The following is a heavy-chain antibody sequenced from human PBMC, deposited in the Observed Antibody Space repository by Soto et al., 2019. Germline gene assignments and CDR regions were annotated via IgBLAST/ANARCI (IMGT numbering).Heavy chain of an antibody. J-gene: IGHJ3*02. D-gene: IGHD3-10*01. V-gene: IGHV3-53*01. CDR1: GFTVSSNY. CDR2: IYSGGST. Sequence: GGSLRLSCAASGFTVSSNYMSWVRQAPGKGLEWVSVIYSGGSTYYADSVKGRFTISRDNSKNTLYLQMNSLRAEDTAVYYCARSRFPRACAFAIWGQGTMVPVSS. CDR3: ARSRFPRACAFAI.